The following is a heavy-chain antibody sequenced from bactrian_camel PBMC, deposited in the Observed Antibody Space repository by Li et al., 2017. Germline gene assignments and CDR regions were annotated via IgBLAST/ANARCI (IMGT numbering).Heavy chain of an antibody. J-gene: IGHJ4*01. Sequence: HVQLVESGGGSVQAGGSLTLTCVNIGATYSSYCVAWFRQTPGKEREGVARICERGGTLYTDSVKGRFTISRDNAKDTVALQMNSLKSEDTALYYCVTSAVVAGPPTAAHWGQATQVTVS. CDR1: GATYSSYC. D-gene: IGHD6*01. CDR3: VTSAVVAGPPTAAH. CDR2: ICERGGT. V-gene: IGHV3S6*01.